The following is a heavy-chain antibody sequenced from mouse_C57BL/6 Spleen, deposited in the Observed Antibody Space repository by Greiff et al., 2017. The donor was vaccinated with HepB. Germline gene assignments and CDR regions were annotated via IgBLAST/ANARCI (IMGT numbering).Heavy chain of an antibody. CDR2: IDPENGDT. Sequence: EVQLQQSGAELVRPGASVKLSCTASGFNIKDDYMHWVKQRPEQGLEWIGWIDPENGDTEYASKFQGKATITADTSSNTAYLQLSSLTSEDTAVYSCTTPLRGSRWFAYWGQGTLVTVSA. J-gene: IGHJ3*01. CDR1: GFNIKDDY. V-gene: IGHV14-4*01. CDR3: TTPLRGSRWFAY. D-gene: IGHD1-1*01.